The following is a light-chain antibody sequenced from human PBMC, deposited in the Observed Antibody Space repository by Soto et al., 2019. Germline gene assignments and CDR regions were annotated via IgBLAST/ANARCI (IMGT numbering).Light chain of an antibody. CDR3: QQYNNWPLT. V-gene: IGKV3D-15*01. Sequence: EIVMTQSPATLSVSPGERATLSCWASQSVSSNLAWYQQKPGQAPRLLIYDVSTRATGIPTRFSGSGSGTEFTLTISSLQSEDFAAYYCQQYNNWPLTFGGGTKADIK. CDR1: QSVSSN. CDR2: DVS. J-gene: IGKJ4*01.